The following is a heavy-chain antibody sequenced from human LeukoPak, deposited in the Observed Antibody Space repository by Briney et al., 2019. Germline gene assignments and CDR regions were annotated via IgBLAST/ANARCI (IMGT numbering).Heavy chain of an antibody. J-gene: IGHJ4*02. D-gene: IGHD2-15*01. Sequence: ASVKVSCEASGYTFTGYYMHWVRQAPGQGLEWMGWINPNSGGTNYAQKFQGRVTMTRDTPISTAYMEPSRLRSDDTAVYYCARDHSSHLDYWGQGTLVTVSS. CDR3: ARDHSSHLDY. CDR2: INPNSGGT. V-gene: IGHV1-2*02. CDR1: GYTFTGYY.